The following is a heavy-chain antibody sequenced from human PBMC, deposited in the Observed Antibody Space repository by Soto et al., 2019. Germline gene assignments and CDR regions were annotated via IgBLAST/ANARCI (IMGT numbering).Heavy chain of an antibody. CDR3: VRDPGNGWKDY. V-gene: IGHV4-4*02. CDR1: GGSISSTNW. Sequence: SETLSLTCAVSGGSISSTNWWNWVRQPPGKGLEWIGEIDHSGSTNYNPSLKSRVTMSVDKPKNQFSLKLSSVTAADTAVYYCVRDPGNGWKDYWGQGTLVTVSS. J-gene: IGHJ4*02. CDR2: IDHSGST. D-gene: IGHD6-19*01.